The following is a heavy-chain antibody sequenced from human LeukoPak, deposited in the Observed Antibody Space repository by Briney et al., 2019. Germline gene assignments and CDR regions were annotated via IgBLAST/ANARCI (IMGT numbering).Heavy chain of an antibody. CDR3: ARVILVRGVIHYYYYGMDV. CDR1: GYTFTSYD. CDR2: MNPNCGNT. J-gene: IGHJ6*02. D-gene: IGHD3-10*01. Sequence: ASVKVSCKASGYTFTSYDINWVRQATGQGLEWMGWMNPNCGNTGYAQKFQGRVTMTRNTSISTAYMELSSLRSEDTAVYYCARVILVRGVIHYYYYGMDVWGQGTTVTVSS. V-gene: IGHV1-8*01.